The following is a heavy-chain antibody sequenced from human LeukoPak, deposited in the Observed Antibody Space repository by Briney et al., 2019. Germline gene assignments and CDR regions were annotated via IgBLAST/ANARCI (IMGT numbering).Heavy chain of an antibody. D-gene: IGHD3-10*01. J-gene: IGHJ4*02. V-gene: IGHV4-34*01. CDR2: INHSGST. CDR1: GGSFSGYY. CDR3: ARGRGVTMVRGVIDY. Sequence: SETLSLTCAVYGGSFSGYYWSWIRQPPGKGLEWIGEINHSGSTNYNLSLKSRVTISVDTSKNQFSLKLSSVTAADTAVYYCARGRGVTMVRGVIDYWGQGTLVTVSS.